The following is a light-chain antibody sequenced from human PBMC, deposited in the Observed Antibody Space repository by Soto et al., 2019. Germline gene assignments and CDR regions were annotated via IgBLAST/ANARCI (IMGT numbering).Light chain of an antibody. Sequence: DIQMTQSPSPLSASAGDRGTITCRASQPINRWLAGYQQKPGKAPKLLIYAASSLHTIVPLRFSDSASGSDLSLTIRSPPPEAFATYYCKQYKSFHPSLGGGTKVDIK. CDR2: AAS. J-gene: IGKJ4*01. V-gene: IGKV1-12*01. CDR3: KQYKSFHPS. CDR1: QPINRW.